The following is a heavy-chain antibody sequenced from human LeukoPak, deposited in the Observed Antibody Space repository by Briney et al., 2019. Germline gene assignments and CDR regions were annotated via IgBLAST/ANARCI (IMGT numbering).Heavy chain of an antibody. Sequence: GGSLRLSCAASGFTFSSYSMSWVRQAPGKGLEWVSGTSDRGDYTYYADSVKGRFTISRDNFKNALYLQMNSLRVEDTAVYYCAIDPNWGTHSWGQGVLVTVSS. D-gene: IGHD7-27*01. CDR2: TSDRGDYT. J-gene: IGHJ4*02. V-gene: IGHV3-23*01. CDR3: AIDPNWGTHS. CDR1: GFTFSSYS.